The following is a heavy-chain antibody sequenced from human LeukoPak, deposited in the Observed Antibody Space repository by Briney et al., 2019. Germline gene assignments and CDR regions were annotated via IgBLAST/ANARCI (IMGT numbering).Heavy chain of an antibody. V-gene: IGHV3-23*01. J-gene: IGHJ5*02. CDR3: AKDGMVRGALNL. D-gene: IGHD3-10*01. CDR1: GFTFNSYA. CDR2: ISGSGGST. Sequence: GGSLRLSCAASGFTFNSYAMTWVRQAPGKGLDWVSSISGSGGSTYYADSVKGRFTISRDNSKNTLYLQMNSLRAEDTAVYYCAKDGMVRGALNLWGQGTLVTVSS.